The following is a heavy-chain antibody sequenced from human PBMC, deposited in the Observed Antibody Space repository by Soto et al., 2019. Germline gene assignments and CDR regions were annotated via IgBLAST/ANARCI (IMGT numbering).Heavy chain of an antibody. Sequence: PGGSLRLSCAASGLTFSSNAMSWVRQAPGKGLEWVSGTSGSGGSTYYAASVKGRFTISRDNSKSTVYLQMNSLRAEDTAIYYCAKDTYYYDSSGYYVFDYWGQGALVTVSS. J-gene: IGHJ4*02. CDR2: TSGSGGST. CDR1: GLTFSSNA. D-gene: IGHD3-22*01. V-gene: IGHV3-23*01. CDR3: AKDTYYYDSSGYYVFDY.